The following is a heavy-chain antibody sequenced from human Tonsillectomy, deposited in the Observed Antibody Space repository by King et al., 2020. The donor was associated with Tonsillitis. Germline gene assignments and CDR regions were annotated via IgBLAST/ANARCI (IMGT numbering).Heavy chain of an antibody. V-gene: IGHV4-59*01. J-gene: IGHJ4*02. CDR1: GGSISSYY. CDR3: ARDPYYASGNFFYF. CDR2: IYYSGST. D-gene: IGHD3-10*01. Sequence: VQLQESGPGLVKPSETLSLTCTVSGGSISSYYWSWVRQPPGKGLEWIGYIYYSGSTNYNPSLKSRVTISVDTSKNQFSLKLSSVTAADTAVYYCARDPYYASGNFFYFCGQGTLVTVSS.